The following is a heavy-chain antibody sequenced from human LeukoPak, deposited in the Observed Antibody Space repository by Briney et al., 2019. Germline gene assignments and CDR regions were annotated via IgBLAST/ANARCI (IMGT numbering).Heavy chain of an antibody. CDR3: AKVRGTPLTMGYFDY. D-gene: IGHD3-16*01. J-gene: IGHJ4*02. Sequence: GGSLRLSCAASGFTFSSYAMSWVRQAPGKGLEWVSTISGSGGTTFFADSVKGRFTISRDESKNTLYLQLNSLRAEDTALYYCAKVRGTPLTMGYFDYWGQGTLVTVSS. V-gene: IGHV3-23*01. CDR1: GFTFSSYA. CDR2: ISGSGGTT.